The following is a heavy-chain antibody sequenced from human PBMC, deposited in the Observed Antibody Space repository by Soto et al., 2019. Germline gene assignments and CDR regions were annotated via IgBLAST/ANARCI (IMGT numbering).Heavy chain of an antibody. Sequence: PGEAMKISCTGSGYNFAVYWIAWVREMPGKGLELMGIIYPSDSDTRYRPSFQGQVTISADKSISSAYLQWSSLRASDTAMYYCARGGVSTRTFDYWGQGTPVTVSS. CDR1: GYNFAVYW. J-gene: IGHJ4*02. CDR2: IYPSDSDT. CDR3: ARGGVSTRTFDY. V-gene: IGHV5-51*01. D-gene: IGHD3-3*01.